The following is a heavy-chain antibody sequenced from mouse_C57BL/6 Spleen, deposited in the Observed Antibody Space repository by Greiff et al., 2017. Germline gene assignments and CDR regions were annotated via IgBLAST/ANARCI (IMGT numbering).Heavy chain of an antibody. CDR2: FYPGSGGI. D-gene: IGHD2-12*01. J-gene: IGHJ4*01. V-gene: IGHV1-62-2*01. CDR3: ATDEDQDSFMDY. CDR1: GYTFTEYT. Sequence: VQLQQSGAELVKPGASVKLSCKASGYTFTEYTIHWVKQRPGQGLEWIGWFYPGSGGIKYNEKFKDKATLTADTSSSTVYMQLSSMTSEDSAVYFFATDEDQDSFMDYWGQGTSVTVSS.